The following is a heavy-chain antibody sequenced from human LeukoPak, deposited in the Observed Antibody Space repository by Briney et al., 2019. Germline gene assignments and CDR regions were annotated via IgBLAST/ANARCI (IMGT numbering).Heavy chain of an antibody. V-gene: IGHV1-69*06. J-gene: IGHJ6*03. CDR1: GGTFSSYA. Sequence: EASVTVSCKASGGTFSSYAISWVRQAPGQGLEWMGGIIPIFGTANYAQKFQGRVTITADKSTSTAYMELSSLRSEDTAVYYCASGGITMVRGVWANYYMDVWGKGTTVTVSS. CDR3: ASGGITMVRGVWANYYMDV. CDR2: IIPIFGTA. D-gene: IGHD3-10*01.